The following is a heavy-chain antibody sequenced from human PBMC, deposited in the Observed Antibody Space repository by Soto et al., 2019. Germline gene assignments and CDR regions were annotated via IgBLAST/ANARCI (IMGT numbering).Heavy chain of an antibody. CDR2: ISSSSSYI. V-gene: IGHV3-21*01. D-gene: IGHD6-19*01. CDR3: SLFAGYSSGWYASEDAFDI. Sequence: GGSLRLSCAASGFTFSSYSMNWVRQAPGKGLEWVSSISSSSSYIYYADSVKGRFTISRDNAKNSLYLQMNSLRAEDTAVYYCSLFAGYSSGWYASEDAFDIWGQGTMVSVTS. J-gene: IGHJ3*02. CDR1: GFTFSSYS.